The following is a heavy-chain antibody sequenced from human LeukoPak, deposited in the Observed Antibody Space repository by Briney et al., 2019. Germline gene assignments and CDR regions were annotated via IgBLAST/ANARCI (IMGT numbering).Heavy chain of an antibody. Sequence: SETLSLTCTVSGGSISSSSYYWGWIRQPPGKGLEWIGSIYYSGSTYHNPSLKSRVTISVDTSKNQFSLKLSSVTAADTAVYYCARHPISLKVDYWGQGTLVTVSS. CDR3: ARHPISLKVDY. CDR2: IYYSGST. V-gene: IGHV4-39*01. D-gene: IGHD2/OR15-2a*01. J-gene: IGHJ4*02. CDR1: GGSISSSSYY.